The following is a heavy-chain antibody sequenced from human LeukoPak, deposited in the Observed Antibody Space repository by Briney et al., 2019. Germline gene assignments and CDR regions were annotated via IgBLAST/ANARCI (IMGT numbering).Heavy chain of an antibody. J-gene: IGHJ4*02. CDR3: AKTDSSTWYPYYFDY. D-gene: IGHD6-13*01. CDR1: GIRFSECD. V-gene: IGHV3-23*01. CDR2: ISGSGGST. Sequence: PGGSLRLSCAASGIRFSECDMSWVRQAPGKGLEWVSGISGSGGSTYYADSVKGRLTISRDNSKNTLHLQMNSLRGEDTAVYYCAKTDSSTWYPYYFDYWGQGTLVTVSS.